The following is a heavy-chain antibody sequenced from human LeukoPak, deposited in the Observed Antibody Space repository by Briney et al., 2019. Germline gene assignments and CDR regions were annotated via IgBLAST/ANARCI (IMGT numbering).Heavy chain of an antibody. D-gene: IGHD6-19*01. CDR1: GGSISSYY. CDR3: ARVWADYFDY. Sequence: SETLSLTCTVSGGSISSYYWSWIRQPPGKGLEWIGCIYYSGSTNYNPSLKSRVTISVDTSKNQFSLKLSSVTAADTAVYYCARVWADYFDYWGQGTLVTVSS. V-gene: IGHV4-59*01. CDR2: IYYSGST. J-gene: IGHJ4*02.